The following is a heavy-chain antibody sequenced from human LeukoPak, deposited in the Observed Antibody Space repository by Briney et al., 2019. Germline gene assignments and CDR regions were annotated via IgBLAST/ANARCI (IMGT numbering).Heavy chain of an antibody. V-gene: IGHV5-51*01. Sequence: GESLKISCKGSGDSFTSYWIGWVRQMPGKGLEWMGIIYPGDSDTRYSPSFQGQVTISADKSISTAYLQWSSLKASDTAMYYCARHPGSAYYYYYYMDVWGKGTTVTVSS. D-gene: IGHD1-14*01. CDR2: IYPGDSDT. CDR3: ARHPGSAYYYYYYMDV. J-gene: IGHJ6*03. CDR1: GDSFTSYW.